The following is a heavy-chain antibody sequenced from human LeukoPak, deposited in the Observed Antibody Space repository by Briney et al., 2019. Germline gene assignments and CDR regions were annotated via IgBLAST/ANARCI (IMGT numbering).Heavy chain of an antibody. J-gene: IGHJ4*02. CDR1: GFTFSRHW. Sequence: GGSLRLSCAASGFTFSRHWMGWVRQAAGKGPEWVASIKQDGSQYYVDSVKGRCIISRDNAKNSLYLQITSRRAEDPAVYSCARVPDYGDRLDIFDYWGQGNLVTVSS. CDR3: ARVPDYGDRLDIFDY. D-gene: IGHD4-17*01. CDR2: IKQDGSQ. V-gene: IGHV3-7*01.